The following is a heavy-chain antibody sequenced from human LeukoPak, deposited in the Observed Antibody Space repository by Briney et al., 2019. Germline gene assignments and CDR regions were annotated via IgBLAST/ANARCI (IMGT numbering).Heavy chain of an antibody. CDR3: ARAIVGTVTTTFDY. CDR2: IYYSGST. CDR1: NGSISNYY. Sequence: PSETLSLTCTVSNGSISNYYWSRIRQPPGKGLEWIGYIYYSGSTNYNPSLKSRVTISVDTSKNQFSLKLSSVTAADTAVYYCARAIVGTVTTTFDYWGQGTLVTVSS. D-gene: IGHD4-11*01. V-gene: IGHV4-59*01. J-gene: IGHJ4*02.